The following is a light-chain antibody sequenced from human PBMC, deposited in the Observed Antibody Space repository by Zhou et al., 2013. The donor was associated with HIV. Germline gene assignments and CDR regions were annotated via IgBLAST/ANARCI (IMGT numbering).Light chain of an antibody. V-gene: IGKV3D-20*02. CDR2: NAS. CDR3: LQHTNWPFT. J-gene: IGKJ4*01. CDR1: QSVYSSY. Sequence: EIVLTQSPGTLSLSPGETASLSCRASQSVYSSYVAWYQHKPGQAPRLVIYNASKRATGIPERFSGSGSGTDFTLTISRLEPEDFAVYYCLQHTNWPFTFGGGTKVEI.